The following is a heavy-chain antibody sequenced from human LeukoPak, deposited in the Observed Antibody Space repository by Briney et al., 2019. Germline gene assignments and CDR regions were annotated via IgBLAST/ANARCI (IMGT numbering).Heavy chain of an antibody. J-gene: IGHJ4*02. CDR2: ISSSGSTI. V-gene: IGHV3-11*01. CDR3: ARATGYYDSSGYYSVYTYYSDY. Sequence: PGGSLRLSCAASGFTSSDYYMSWIRQAPGKGLGWVSYISSSGSTIYYADSVKGGFTISRDNAKNSLYLQMNSLRAEDTAVYYCARATGYYDSSGYYSVYTYYSDYWGQGTLVTVSS. CDR1: GFTSSDYY. D-gene: IGHD3-22*01.